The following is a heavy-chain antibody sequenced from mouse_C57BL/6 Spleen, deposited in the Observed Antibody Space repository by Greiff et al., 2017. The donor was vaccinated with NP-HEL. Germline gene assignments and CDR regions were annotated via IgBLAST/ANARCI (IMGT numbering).Heavy chain of an antibody. V-gene: IGHV1-42*01. CDR3: ARGDGYWFAY. D-gene: IGHD2-3*01. Sequence: EVQLKESGPELVKPGASVKISCKASGYSFTGYYMNWVKQSPEKSLEWIGEINPSTGGTTYNQKFKAKATLTVDKSSSTAYMQLKSLTSEDSAVYYCARGDGYWFAYWGQGTLVTVSA. J-gene: IGHJ3*01. CDR1: GYSFTGYY. CDR2: INPSTGGT.